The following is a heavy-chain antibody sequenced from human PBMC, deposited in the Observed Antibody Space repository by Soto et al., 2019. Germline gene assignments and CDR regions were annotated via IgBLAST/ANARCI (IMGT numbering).Heavy chain of an antibody. CDR1: GFTVSSNY. J-gene: IGHJ5*02. V-gene: IGHV3-66*01. D-gene: IGHD2-8*01. Sequence: PGGSLRLSCAASGFTVSSNYMSWVRQAPGKGLEWVSIIYSAGSTYYADSVKGRFTISRDNSKNTLYLQMNSLRAEDTAVYYCAKGGDCSNGVCSKNFPQYNWFDPWGQGTLVTVSS. CDR2: IYSAGST. CDR3: AKGGDCSNGVCSKNFPQYNWFDP.